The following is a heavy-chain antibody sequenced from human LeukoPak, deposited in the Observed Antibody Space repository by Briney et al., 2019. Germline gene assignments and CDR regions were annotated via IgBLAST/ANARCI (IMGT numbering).Heavy chain of an antibody. Sequence: ASVKVSCKASGYTFTSYGISWVRQAPGQGLEWMGWISAYNGNTNYAQKLQGRVTMTTDTSTRTAYMEMRSLRYDDTAVYYCARAKLLWFGELLFINWFDPWGQGTLVTVPS. CDR2: ISAYNGNT. V-gene: IGHV1-18*01. D-gene: IGHD3-10*01. J-gene: IGHJ5*02. CDR1: GYTFTSYG. CDR3: ARAKLLWFGELLFINWFDP.